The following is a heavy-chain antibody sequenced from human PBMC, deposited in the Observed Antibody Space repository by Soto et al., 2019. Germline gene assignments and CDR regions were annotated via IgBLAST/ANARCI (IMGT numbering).Heavy chain of an antibody. V-gene: IGHV1-24*01. J-gene: IGHJ6*02. CDR3: ATPGYCSGGSCYSYYYYGMDV. CDR1: GYTLTELS. Sequence: QVQLVQSGAEVKKPGASVKVSCKVSGYTLTELSMHWVRQAPGKGLEWMGGFDPEDGETIYAQKFQGRVTMTEDTSTDTAYMELSSLRSEDTAVYYCATPGYCSGGSCYSYYYYGMDVWGQGTTVTVSS. CDR2: FDPEDGET. D-gene: IGHD2-15*01.